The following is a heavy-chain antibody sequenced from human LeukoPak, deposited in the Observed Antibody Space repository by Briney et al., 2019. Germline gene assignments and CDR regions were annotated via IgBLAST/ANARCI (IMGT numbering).Heavy chain of an antibody. CDR2: IKQDGSEK. CDR1: GFTFSSYW. CDR3: AKGIAVAGTIWFDP. J-gene: IGHJ5*02. D-gene: IGHD6-19*01. V-gene: IGHV3-7*03. Sequence: PGGSLRLSCATSGFTFSSYWMSWVRQAPGKGLEWVANIKQDGSEKYYVDSVKGRFTISRDNAKNSLYLQMNSLRAEDTAVYHCAKGIAVAGTIWFDPWGQGTLVTVSS.